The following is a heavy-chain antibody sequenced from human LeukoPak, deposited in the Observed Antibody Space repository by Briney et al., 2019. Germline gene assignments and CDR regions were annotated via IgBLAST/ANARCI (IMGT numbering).Heavy chain of an antibody. CDR1: GFIFSYYS. J-gene: IGHJ4*02. CDR3: ARGGPWELPLDY. V-gene: IGHV3-21*01. Sequence: GGSLRLSCAASGFIFSYYSMNWVRQAPGKGLEWVSSISSSSNYINYADSVKGRFTISRDNAKKSLYLQMNSLRVEDTAVYYCARGGPWELPLDYWGQGTLVTVSS. D-gene: IGHD1-26*01. CDR2: ISSSSNYI.